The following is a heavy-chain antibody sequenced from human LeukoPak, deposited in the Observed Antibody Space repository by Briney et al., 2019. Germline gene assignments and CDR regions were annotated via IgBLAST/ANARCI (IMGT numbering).Heavy chain of an antibody. CDR3: ATQTYSGYDSFYFDY. Sequence: SETLSLTCAVYGGSFSGYYWSWIRQPPGKGLEWIGEINHSGSTNYNPSLKSRVTISVDTSKNQFSLKLSSVTAADTAVYYCATQTYSGYDSFYFDYWGQGTLVTVSS. J-gene: IGHJ4*02. CDR1: GGSFSGYY. V-gene: IGHV4-34*01. CDR2: INHSGST. D-gene: IGHD5-12*01.